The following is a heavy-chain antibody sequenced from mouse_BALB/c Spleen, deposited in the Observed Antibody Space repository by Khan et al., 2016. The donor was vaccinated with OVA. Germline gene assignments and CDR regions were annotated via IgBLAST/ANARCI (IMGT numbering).Heavy chain of an antibody. Sequence: EVELVESGGGLVKPGGSLKLSCAASGFTFSDSYMYWVRPTPEKRLEWVATISDCGSYTYYPDRVKGRFTISRDDAKNNLYLQMSSLKSEDTAMYYCVRGYYGDPFDYWGQGTLVTVSA. CDR2: ISDCGSYT. CDR1: GFTFSDSY. J-gene: IGHJ3*01. D-gene: IGHD2-13*01. CDR3: VRGYYGDPFDY. V-gene: IGHV5-4*02.